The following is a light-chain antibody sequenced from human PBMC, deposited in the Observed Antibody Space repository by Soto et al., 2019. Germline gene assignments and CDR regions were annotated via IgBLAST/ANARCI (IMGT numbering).Light chain of an antibody. CDR2: GAS. V-gene: IGKV3-15*01. Sequence: IVMTQSPATLSVSPGERATLSCRASQSISSNLAWYQQKPGHAPRLLMYGASTRATGIPARFSGSGSGTDFTLTISSLQSEDFAVYYCQHYNNWPPWTFGQGTKVEIK. J-gene: IGKJ1*01. CDR1: QSISSN. CDR3: QHYNNWPPWT.